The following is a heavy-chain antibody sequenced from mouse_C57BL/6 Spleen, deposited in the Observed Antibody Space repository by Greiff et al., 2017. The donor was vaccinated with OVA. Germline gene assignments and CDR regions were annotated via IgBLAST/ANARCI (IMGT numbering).Heavy chain of an antibody. CDR1: GYTFTSYW. CDR3: ARSYYGSSADRFAY. D-gene: IGHD1-1*01. Sequence: VQLQQPGAELVRPGSSVKLSCKASGYTFTSYWMHWVKQRPIQGLEWIGNIDPSDSETHYNQKFTDKATLTVDKSSSTAYMQLSSLTSEDSAVYYCARSYYGSSADRFAYWGQGTLVTVSA. CDR2: IDPSDSET. V-gene: IGHV1-52*01. J-gene: IGHJ3*01.